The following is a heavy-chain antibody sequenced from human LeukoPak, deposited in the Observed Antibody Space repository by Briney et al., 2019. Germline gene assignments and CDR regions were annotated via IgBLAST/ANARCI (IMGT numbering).Heavy chain of an antibody. CDR3: ARGPWGNQFDY. CDR1: GGSISSGGYS. J-gene: IGHJ4*02. D-gene: IGHD3-16*01. CDR2: IYNSGST. Sequence: NTSETLSLTCAVSGGSISSGGYSWSWIRQPPGKGLEWIGYIYNSGSTNYNPSLKSRITTSVDMSKNQFALKLRSVTAADTAIYYCARGPWGNQFDYWGQGTLVTVSS. V-gene: IGHV4-61*08.